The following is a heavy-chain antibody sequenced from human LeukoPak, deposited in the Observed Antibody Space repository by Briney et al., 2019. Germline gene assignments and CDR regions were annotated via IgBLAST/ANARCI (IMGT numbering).Heavy chain of an antibody. Sequence: KPSETLSLTCTVSGGSFSTSYWSWIRQPPGKGLEWIGYISTSGSANYNPSLKSRVTISADTSKNQLSLNLGSVTAADSAVYYCARHAPGSRGDFDSWGQGTLVTVSA. CDR2: ISTSGSA. CDR3: ARHAPGSRGDFDS. J-gene: IGHJ4*02. D-gene: IGHD2/OR15-2a*01. CDR1: GGSFSTSY. V-gene: IGHV4-4*09.